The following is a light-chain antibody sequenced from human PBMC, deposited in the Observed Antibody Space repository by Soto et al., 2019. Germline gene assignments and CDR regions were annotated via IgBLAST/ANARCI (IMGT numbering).Light chain of an antibody. J-gene: IGLJ1*01. Sequence: QSVLTQPASVSGSPGQSITISCTGSGRDIGAYNYVSWYQXXXXXAPKLIIYEVENRPSGVSNRFSASKSAFTASLTISGLQAEDEADYYCSSYTTSYFYVFGPGTKVTVL. V-gene: IGLV2-14*01. CDR3: SSYTTSYFYV. CDR2: EVE. CDR1: GRDIGAYNY.